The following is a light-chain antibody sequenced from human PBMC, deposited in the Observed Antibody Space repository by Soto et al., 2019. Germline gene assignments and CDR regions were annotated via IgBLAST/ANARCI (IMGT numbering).Light chain of an antibody. Sequence: DIQMTQSPSSLSTSVGDRVTVTGRASQSISSYLNWYQQKPGKAPKLLIYKASTLKSGVPSRFSGSGSGTEFTLTISSLQPDDFATYYCQHYNSYSEAFGQGTKVDIK. J-gene: IGKJ1*01. CDR3: QHYNSYSEA. CDR1: QSISSY. V-gene: IGKV1-5*03. CDR2: KAS.